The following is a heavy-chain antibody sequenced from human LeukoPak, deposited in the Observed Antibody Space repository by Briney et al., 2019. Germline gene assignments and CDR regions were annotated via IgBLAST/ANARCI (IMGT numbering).Heavy chain of an antibody. CDR2: INHSGST. CDR3: AIRGLCSGGSCYWDY. CDR1: GGSFSGYY. V-gene: IGHV4-34*01. D-gene: IGHD2-15*01. Sequence: PETLSLTCAVYGGSFSGYYWSWIRQPPGKGLEWIGEINHSGSTNNNPSLKSRVTISVDTSKNQFSLKLSSVTAADTAVYYCAIRGLCSGGSCYWDYWGQGTLVTVSS. J-gene: IGHJ4*02.